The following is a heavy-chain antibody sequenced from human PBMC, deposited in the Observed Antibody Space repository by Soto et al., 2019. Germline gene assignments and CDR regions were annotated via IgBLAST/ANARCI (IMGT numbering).Heavy chain of an antibody. V-gene: IGHV1-69*02. J-gene: IGHJ3*02. CDR3: ARVGDIAAPGAFDI. CDR1: GGTFSSYT. CDR2: IIPILGIA. Sequence: SVKVSCKASGGTFSSYTISWVRQAPGQGLEWMGRIIPILGIANYAQKFQGRVTITADKSTSTAYMELSSLRSEDTAVYYCARVGDIAAPGAFDIWGQGTMVTVSS. D-gene: IGHD2-15*01.